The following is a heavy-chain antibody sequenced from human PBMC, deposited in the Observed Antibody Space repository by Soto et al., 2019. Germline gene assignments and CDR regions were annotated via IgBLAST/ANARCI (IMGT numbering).Heavy chain of an antibody. CDR1: GFSLSTSGVG. Sequence: QITLKESGPTLVKPTQTLTLTCTFSGFSLSTSGVGVGWIRQPPGKALEWLALIYWDDDKRYSPSLKSRLTITKDTSKNQVVLTVTNMDPVDTATYYCAHRVAAAGTRASDYFAYWGQGTLVTVSS. CDR3: AHRVAAAGTRASDYFAY. J-gene: IGHJ4*02. V-gene: IGHV2-5*02. D-gene: IGHD6-13*01. CDR2: IYWDDDK.